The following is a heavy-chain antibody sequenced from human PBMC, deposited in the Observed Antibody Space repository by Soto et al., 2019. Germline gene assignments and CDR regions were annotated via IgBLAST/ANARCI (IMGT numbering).Heavy chain of an antibody. CDR1: GFTFDNYA. CDR3: ANLPLYGSGFDC. V-gene: IGHV3-9*01. D-gene: IGHD3-10*01. CDR2: ISWNGASI. J-gene: IGHJ4*02. Sequence: EAQLVESGGGLVQPGRSLRLSCTASGFTFDNYAINWVRRAPGKGLEWVAGISWNGASIGYVASVKGRFTISRDNAKNSLFLQMNSLTVDDTAVYYCANLPLYGSGFDCWGQGTLVTV.